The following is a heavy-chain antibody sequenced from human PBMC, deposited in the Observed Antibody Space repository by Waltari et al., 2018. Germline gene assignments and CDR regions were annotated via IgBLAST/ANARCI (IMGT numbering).Heavy chain of an antibody. J-gene: IGHJ5*02. CDR3: ATEKKFYLYCGGDCSPEA. D-gene: IGHD2-21*01. Sequence: EVQLVQSGAEVTKPGATVKISCKASGYTFTDYYMHWVQKAPGKGLEWMGRVDPEDGETIYAEKFQGRVTITADTSTDTAYMELSSLRSEDTAVYYCATEKKFYLYCGGDCSPEAWGQGTLVTVSS. V-gene: IGHV1-69-2*01. CDR1: GYTFTDYY. CDR2: VDPEDGET.